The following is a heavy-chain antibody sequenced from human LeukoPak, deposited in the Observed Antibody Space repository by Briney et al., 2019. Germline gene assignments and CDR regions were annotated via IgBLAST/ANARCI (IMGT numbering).Heavy chain of an antibody. CDR1: GFSVSRNY. Sequence: GGSLRLSCAASGFSVSRNYMTWVRQAPGKGLEWVSVIYSGGRTDYADSVKGRFTISRDSSKNTLYLQMNSLRAEDTAVYYWACQSRDSYDSSGYSPDDYWGQGTLVTVSS. CDR3: ACQSRDSYDSSGYSPDDY. V-gene: IGHV3-66*04. J-gene: IGHJ4*02. D-gene: IGHD3-22*01. CDR2: IYSGGRT.